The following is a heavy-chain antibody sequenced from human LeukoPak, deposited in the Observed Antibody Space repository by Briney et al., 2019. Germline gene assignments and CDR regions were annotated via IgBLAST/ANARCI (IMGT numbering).Heavy chain of an antibody. CDR2: INPNSGGT. CDR3: ARALRYSSSWYYFDY. J-gene: IGHJ4*02. V-gene: IGHV1-2*02. CDR1: GYTFTGYY. D-gene: IGHD6-13*01. Sequence: ASVKVSCKASGYTFTGYYMLWVRQAPGQGLEWMGWINPNSGGTNYAQKFQGRVTMTRDTSISTAYMELSRLRSDDTAVYYCARALRYSSSWYYFDYWGQGTLVTVSS.